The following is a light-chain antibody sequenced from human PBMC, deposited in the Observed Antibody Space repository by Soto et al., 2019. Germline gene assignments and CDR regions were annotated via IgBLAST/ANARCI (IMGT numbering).Light chain of an antibody. CDR2: GAS. CDR3: QHHNSYSQT. CDR1: QSIRHY. V-gene: IGKV1-5*01. Sequence: IQLTQSPPTLSASVGDRVTITCSAIQSIRHYLAWYQQMPVKAPKLLIYGASTLPSGVPSRFSGSSSGNDFTLTISILQPDDFVTYFCQHHNSYSQTFGQGTKVEIK. J-gene: IGKJ1*01.